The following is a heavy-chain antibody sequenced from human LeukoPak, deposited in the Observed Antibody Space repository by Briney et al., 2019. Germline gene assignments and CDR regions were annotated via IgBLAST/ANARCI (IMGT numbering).Heavy chain of an antibody. V-gene: IGHV3-21*01. CDR2: ISSSSSYI. J-gene: IGHJ4*02. Sequence: GGSLRLSCAAPGFTFSTYSMNWVRQAPGKGLEWVSSISSSSSYIYYADSVKGRFTISRDNAKNSLYLQMDSLRAEDTAVYYCARAYYGSGTSHFDSWGQGTLVTVSS. CDR3: ARAYYGSGTSHFDS. CDR1: GFTFSTYS. D-gene: IGHD3-10*01.